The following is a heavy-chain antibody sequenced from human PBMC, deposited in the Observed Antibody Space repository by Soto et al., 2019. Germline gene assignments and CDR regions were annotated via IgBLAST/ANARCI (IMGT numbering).Heavy chain of an antibody. J-gene: IGHJ5*02. Sequence: PGGSLRLSCAASGCTFSSYGMNWVRQAPGKGLEWVAVISYDGSNKYYADSVKGRFTISRDNSKNTLYLQMNSLRAEDTAVYYCAKFFRRVVVTRDWDLFDPWGQGTLVTVSS. D-gene: IGHD2-21*02. V-gene: IGHV3-30*18. CDR3: AKFFRRVVVTRDWDLFDP. CDR1: GCTFSSYG. CDR2: ISYDGSNK.